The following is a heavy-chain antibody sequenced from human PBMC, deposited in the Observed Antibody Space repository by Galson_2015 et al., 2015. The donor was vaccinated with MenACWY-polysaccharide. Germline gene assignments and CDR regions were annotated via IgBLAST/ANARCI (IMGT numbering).Heavy chain of an antibody. CDR2: MNPNSGNI. CDR3: ARAGYKASDY. J-gene: IGHJ4*02. D-gene: IGHD5-18*01. V-gene: IGHV1-8*01. CDR1: GYTFTRYE. Sequence: SVKVSRKASGYTFTRYEINWGRQAPGQGLEWMGWMNPNSGNIGYAQKFLGKFTMTRDTSLGTAYMELNDLRPEHTAVYYCARAGYKASDYWGQGTLVTVSS.